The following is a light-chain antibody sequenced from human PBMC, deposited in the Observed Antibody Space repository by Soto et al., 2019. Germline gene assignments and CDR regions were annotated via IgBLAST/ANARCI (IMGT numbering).Light chain of an antibody. Sequence: QSALTQPASVSGSPGQSITISCTGTSSDVVGYNYVSWYQHHPGKAPKLMIFDVSNRPSGVSNRFSGSKSGNTASLTISGLQPEDEADYYCSSYTTSNTRQIVFGTGTKVTLL. V-gene: IGLV2-14*03. CDR2: DVS. CDR1: SSDVVGYNY. CDR3: SSYTTSNTRQIV. J-gene: IGLJ1*01.